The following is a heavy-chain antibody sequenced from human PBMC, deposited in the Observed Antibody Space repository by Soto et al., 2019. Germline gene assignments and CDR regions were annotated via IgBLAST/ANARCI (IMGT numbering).Heavy chain of an antibody. CDR3: ARHRTQLLSSPYYYSGMDV. J-gene: IGHJ6*02. Sequence: SVKVSCKASGGTFSSYAISWVRQAPGQGLEWMGGIIPIFGTANYAQKFQGRVTITADKSTSTAYMELSSLRSEDTAVYYCARHRTQLLSSPYYYSGMDVWGQGTTVTVSS. CDR2: IIPIFGTA. CDR1: GGTFSSYA. V-gene: IGHV1-69*06. D-gene: IGHD2-2*01.